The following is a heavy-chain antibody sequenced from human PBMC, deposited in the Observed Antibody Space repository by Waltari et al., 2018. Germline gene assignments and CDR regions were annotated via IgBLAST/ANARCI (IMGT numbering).Heavy chain of an antibody. D-gene: IGHD1-20*01. J-gene: IGHJ4*02. CDR1: GGSFSGYY. Sequence: QVQLQQWGAGLLKSSETLSLTCAVYGGSFSGYYGSWIRQPPGKELEWIGEIHPSGSNDYKSSLQSRVTIMLDTSKNHLSLKLTSVTAADTAVYYCARGLDNAKTGYWGQGTLVTVSS. V-gene: IGHV4-34*01. CDR3: ARGLDNAKTGY. CDR2: IHPSGSN.